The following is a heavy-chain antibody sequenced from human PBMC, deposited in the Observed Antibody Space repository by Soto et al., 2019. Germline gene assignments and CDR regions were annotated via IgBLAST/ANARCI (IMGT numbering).Heavy chain of an antibody. CDR3: ARGSLTNFFDY. V-gene: IGHV4-4*02. Sequence: LVRQPPGKGLEWIGEIYHSGTTNDNPSLKSRVTMSVDKSKNQFSLKLSSVTAADTAVYYCARGSLTNFFDYWGQGTPVTVSS. D-gene: IGHD3-3*01. J-gene: IGHJ4*02. CDR2: IYHSGTT.